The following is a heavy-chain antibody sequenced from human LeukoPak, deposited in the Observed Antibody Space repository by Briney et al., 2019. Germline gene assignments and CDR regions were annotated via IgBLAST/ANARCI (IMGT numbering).Heavy chain of an antibody. D-gene: IGHD3-10*01. CDR3: ASFRTIVRGAGADY. CDR2: IPYDGSNK. V-gene: IGHV3-30*03. CDR1: RFPLSSFD. Sequence: GRSQSLSCAASRFPLSSFDMLWASQPRGRGWGWVVVIPYDGSNKYYAECVKGRFTISRDNSKNTLYLQMNSLRAEDTAVYYCASFRTIVRGAGADYWGQGTLVTVSS. J-gene: IGHJ4*02.